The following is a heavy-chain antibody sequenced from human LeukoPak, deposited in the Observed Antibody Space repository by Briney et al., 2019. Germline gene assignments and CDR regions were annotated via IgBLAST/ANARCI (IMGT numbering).Heavy chain of an antibody. CDR2: IYYSGST. CDR3: ARDPEDFWSGYNTLGDYYYYMDV. CDR1: GGSISSGDYY. Sequence: SETLSLTCTVSGGSISSGDYYWSWIRQPPGKGLEWIGYIYYSGSTYYNPSLKSRVTISVDTSKNQFFLKLSSVTAADTAVYYCARDPEDFWSGYNTLGDYYYYMDVWGKGTTVTVSS. J-gene: IGHJ6*03. D-gene: IGHD3-3*01. V-gene: IGHV4-30-4*01.